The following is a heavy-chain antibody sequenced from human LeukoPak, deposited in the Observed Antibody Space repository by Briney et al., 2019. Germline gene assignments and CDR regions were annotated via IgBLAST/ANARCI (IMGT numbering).Heavy chain of an antibody. Sequence: ASVRVSCRTSGYTFTVSDINWVQQAPGQGLEWMGWMNPNSGATGYAKKFQGRVTMARDTSISTAYMELSNLKFEDTAVYFCARRGYSGYADWGQGTLVTVSS. V-gene: IGHV1-8*01. J-gene: IGHJ4*02. CDR2: MNPNSGAT. D-gene: IGHD5-12*01. CDR1: GYTFTVSD. CDR3: ARRGYSGYAD.